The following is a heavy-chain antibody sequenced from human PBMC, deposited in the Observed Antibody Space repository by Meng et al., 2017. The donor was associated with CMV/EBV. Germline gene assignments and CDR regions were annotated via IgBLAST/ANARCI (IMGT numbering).Heavy chain of an antibody. CDR1: GYTFTGYY. D-gene: IGHD6-6*01. CDR2: INPNSGGT. J-gene: IGHJ6*02. V-gene: IGHV1-2*02. Sequence: ASVKVSCKASGYTFTGYYMHWVRQAPGQGLEWMGWINPNSGGTNYAQKFQGRVTMTRDTSISTAYMELSSLRSEDTAVYYCARDESSSSGYYYYYGMDVWGQGTTVTVSS. CDR3: ARDESSSSGYYYYYGMDV.